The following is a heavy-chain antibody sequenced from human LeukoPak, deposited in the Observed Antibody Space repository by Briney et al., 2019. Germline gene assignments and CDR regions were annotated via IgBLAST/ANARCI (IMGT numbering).Heavy chain of an antibody. Sequence: SETLSLTCTVSGGSISSYYWSWIRQPPGKGLEWIGEINHSGSTNYNPSLKSRVTISVDTSKNQFSLKLSSVTAADTAVYYCARGWYSSGWYYFDYWGQGTLVTVSS. CDR1: GGSISSYY. D-gene: IGHD6-19*01. CDR3: ARGWYSSGWYYFDY. J-gene: IGHJ4*02. V-gene: IGHV4-34*01. CDR2: INHSGST.